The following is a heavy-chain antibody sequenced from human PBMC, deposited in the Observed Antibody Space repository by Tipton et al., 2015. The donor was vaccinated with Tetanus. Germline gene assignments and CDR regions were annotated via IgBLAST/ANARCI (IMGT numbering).Heavy chain of an antibody. CDR2: SWYDGTDK. CDR3: AREADCSGGSCFSGDFDN. CDR1: GFXFXSYG. Sequence: SLRLSCAASGFXFXSYGIHWVRQAPGKGLEWVAVSWYDGTDKYYADSVKGRFTISRDNSKNTLYLQMNSLRAEDTAVYYCAREADCSGGSCFSGDFDNWGQGTQVTVSS. V-gene: IGHV3-33*01. D-gene: IGHD2-15*01. J-gene: IGHJ4*02.